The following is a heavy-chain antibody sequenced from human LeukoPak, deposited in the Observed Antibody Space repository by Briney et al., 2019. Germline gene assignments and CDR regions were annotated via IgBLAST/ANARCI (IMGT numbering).Heavy chain of an antibody. CDR1: GXTFSSYA. V-gene: IGHV3-23*01. Sequence: PGGSLRLSCAASGXTFSSYAMSWVRQAPGKGLEWVSAISGRGDRTYYADSVKGRFTISRDNSKSTLYLQMNSLRAEDTAVYYCAKEQSSSGFFDYWGQGTLVTVSS. J-gene: IGHJ4*02. D-gene: IGHD6-6*01. CDR2: ISGRGDRT. CDR3: AKEQSSSGFFDY.